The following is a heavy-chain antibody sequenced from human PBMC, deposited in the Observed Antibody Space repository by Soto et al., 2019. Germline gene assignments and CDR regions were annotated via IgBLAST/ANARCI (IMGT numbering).Heavy chain of an antibody. CDR3: ARDPAAAGTFDY. J-gene: IGHJ4*02. CDR1: SGSVDSSNW. V-gene: IGHV4-4*02. D-gene: IGHD6-13*01. CDR2: IYHGGSA. Sequence: SETLSLTCAVSSGSVDSSNWWSWVRQPPGKGLEWIGEIYHGGSANYNPSLRSRVTMSVGKSKNQVFLQLSSVTAADTAVYYCARDPAAAGTFDYWGQGTLVTVSS.